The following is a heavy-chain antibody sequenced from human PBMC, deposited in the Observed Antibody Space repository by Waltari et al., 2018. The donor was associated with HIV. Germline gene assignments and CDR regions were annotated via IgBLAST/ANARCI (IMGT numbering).Heavy chain of an antibody. D-gene: IGHD2-15*01. J-gene: IGHJ5*02. CDR2: IYSGGRT. CDR3: ATHLGYCTGGSCYSEFDP. V-gene: IGHV3-53*01. Sequence: EVQLVESGGGLIQAGGSLRLSCAASGFSVYGYYMSWVRQGPGQWLEWVSVIYSGGRTYYADSVKGRFTISRDNSKNTLYLQMNSLRVEDTGVYYCATHLGYCTGGSCYSEFDPWGQGTLVTVSS. CDR1: GFSVYGYY.